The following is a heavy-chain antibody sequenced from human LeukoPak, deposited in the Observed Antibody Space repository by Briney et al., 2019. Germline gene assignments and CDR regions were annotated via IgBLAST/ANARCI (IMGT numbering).Heavy chain of an antibody. CDR1: GYTFTSYY. V-gene: IGHV1-46*01. CDR2: INPSGGST. Sequence: ASVKVSCKASGYTFTSYYMHWVRQAPGQGLEWMGIINPSGGSTSYAQKFQGRVTMTRDTSTSTVYMELSSLRSEDTAVYYCAREPSGDIVVVPAAIKDGEYYYYGMDVWGQGTTVTVSS. J-gene: IGHJ6*02. D-gene: IGHD2-2*02. CDR3: AREPSGDIVVVPAAIKDGEYYYYGMDV.